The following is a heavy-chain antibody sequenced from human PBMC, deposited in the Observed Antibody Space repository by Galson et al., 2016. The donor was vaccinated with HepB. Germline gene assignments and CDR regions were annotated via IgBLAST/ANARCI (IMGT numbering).Heavy chain of an antibody. J-gene: IGHJ4*02. D-gene: IGHD6-13*01. CDR2: ISWNSGSV. Sequence: SLRLSCAASGFTFDTYAMHWVRQAPGNGVEWVSGISWNSGSVDSADSVMGRFTMSRDNAKKSLYLQMNSLRPEDTALYYCTKDSLIYSSSWYRFHYWGQGTLVTVSS. CDR1: GFTFDTYA. CDR3: TKDSLIYSSSWYRFHY. V-gene: IGHV3-9*01.